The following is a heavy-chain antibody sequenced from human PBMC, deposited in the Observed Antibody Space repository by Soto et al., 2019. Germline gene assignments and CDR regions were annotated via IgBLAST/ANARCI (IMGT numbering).Heavy chain of an antibody. J-gene: IGHJ4*02. CDR3: VRDTYFSDSSSYTRCFDC. Sequence: EVQLVESGGGLVQPGGSLRLSCSVSGFTLSDHYIDWVRQAPGKGLEWVGRSRNQANGYSTIYAASVKGRFTTSRDDSKNLVYLQMESLRTEDTAVYYCVRDTYFSDSSSYTRCFDCWGQGALVTVSS. CDR2: SRNQANGYST. CDR1: GFTLSDHY. D-gene: IGHD3-22*01. V-gene: IGHV3-72*01.